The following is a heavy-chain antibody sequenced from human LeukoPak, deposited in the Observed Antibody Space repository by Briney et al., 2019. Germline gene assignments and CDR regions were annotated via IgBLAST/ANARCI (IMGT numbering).Heavy chain of an antibody. Sequence: ASVKVSCKASGYTFASYDINWVRQATGQGLEWMGWMNPNSGNTGYAQKFQGRVTITRNSSISTAYMELSSLRSEDTAVYYCARAGPHIAAAGNFDYWGQGTLVTVSS. CDR3: ARAGPHIAAAGNFDY. CDR2: MNPNSGNT. CDR1: GYTFASYD. D-gene: IGHD6-13*01. J-gene: IGHJ4*02. V-gene: IGHV1-8*03.